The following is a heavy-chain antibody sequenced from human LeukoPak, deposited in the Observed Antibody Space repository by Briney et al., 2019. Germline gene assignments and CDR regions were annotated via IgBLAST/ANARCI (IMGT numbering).Heavy chain of an antibody. V-gene: IGHV3-48*01. CDR2: ISSSSSTI. Sequence: GSLRLSCAASGFTFSSYSMHWVRQAPGKGLEWVSYISSSSSTIYYADSVKGRFTISRDNAKNSLYLQMNSLRAEDTAVYYCARGPPTTVTQYFDYWGQGTLVTVSS. CDR1: GFTFSSYS. D-gene: IGHD4-17*01. CDR3: ARGPPTTVTQYFDY. J-gene: IGHJ4*02.